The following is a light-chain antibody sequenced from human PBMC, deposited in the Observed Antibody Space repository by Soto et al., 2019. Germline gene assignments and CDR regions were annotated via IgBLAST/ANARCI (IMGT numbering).Light chain of an antibody. J-gene: IGKJ1*01. CDR1: QSVGST. V-gene: IGKV3-15*01. CDR3: QQYNNWPKT. CDR2: GAS. Sequence: EIVMTQSPATLSVSPGERATLSCGASQSVGSTLAWYQQKPGQAPRLLIYGASARATGIPARFSASGSGTEFTLTISSLQSEDFAVYYCQQYNNWPKTFGQGTKVDIK.